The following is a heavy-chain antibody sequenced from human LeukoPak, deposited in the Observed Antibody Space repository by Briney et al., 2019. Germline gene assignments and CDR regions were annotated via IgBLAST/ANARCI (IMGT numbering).Heavy chain of an antibody. CDR3: ARDSSAGFDP. CDR1: GFTFSSYA. Sequence: GGSLRLSCAASGFTFSSYAMSWVRQAPGKGLEWVANIKQDGSEKYYVDSVKGRFTISRDNAKNSLYLQMNSLRAEDTAVYYCARDSSAGFDPWGQGTLVTVSS. V-gene: IGHV3-7*01. CDR2: IKQDGSEK. J-gene: IGHJ5*02.